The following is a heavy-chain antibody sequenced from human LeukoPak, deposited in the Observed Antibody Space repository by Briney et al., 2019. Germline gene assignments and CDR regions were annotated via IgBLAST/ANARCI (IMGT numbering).Heavy chain of an antibody. D-gene: IGHD4-17*01. J-gene: IGHJ6*02. V-gene: IGHV3-21*04. CDR3: ARDWLNYGSPYYSMDV. CDR1: GFTFSSYS. Sequence: GGSLRLSCAASGFTFSSYSMSWVRQAPGKGLEWVSSINSGGAYTYYADSVKGRFTISRDNAKNSLYLQMNSLRAEDTAVYYCARDWLNYGSPYYSMDVWGQGTTVTVSS. CDR2: INSGGAYT.